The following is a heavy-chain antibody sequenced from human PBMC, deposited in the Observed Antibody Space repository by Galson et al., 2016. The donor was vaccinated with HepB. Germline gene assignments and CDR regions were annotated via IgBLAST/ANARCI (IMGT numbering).Heavy chain of an antibody. Sequence: CQASGYTFTSYGIGWVRQAPGQGLEWMGWISGYNGYTDSAQKLQGRVTMTTDTSTSTAYMELSSLRSDDTAVYFCARSGDGNWFESWGQGTLVTVSS. D-gene: IGHD2-21*02. CDR2: ISGYNGYT. J-gene: IGHJ5*01. CDR3: ARSGDGNWFES. CDR1: GYTFTSYG. V-gene: IGHV1-18*04.